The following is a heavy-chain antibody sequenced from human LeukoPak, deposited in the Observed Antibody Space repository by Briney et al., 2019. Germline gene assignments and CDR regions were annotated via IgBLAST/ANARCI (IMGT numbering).Heavy chain of an antibody. V-gene: IGHV4-4*07. Sequence: SETLSLICTVSGGSISSYYWSWIRQPAGKGLEWIGRIYASGSTYYNPSLKSRVTMSVDTSKNQFSLRLTTVTAADTAVYCARDSNLEYSSSRGLGRWGQGTLVTVSP. CDR2: IYASGST. CDR3: ARDSNLEYSSSRGLGR. D-gene: IGHD6-6*01. J-gene: IGHJ4*02. CDR1: GGSISSYY.